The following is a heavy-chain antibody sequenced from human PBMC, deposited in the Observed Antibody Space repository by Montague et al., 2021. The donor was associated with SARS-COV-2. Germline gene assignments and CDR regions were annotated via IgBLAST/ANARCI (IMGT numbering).Heavy chain of an antibody. D-gene: IGHD4-11*01. J-gene: IGHJ6*02. V-gene: IGHV4-38-2*02. CDR3: AVNSNYYYYYYGMDV. CDR2: IYHSGST. Sequence: SETLSLTCTVSGYSISSGYYWGWIRQPQGKGLEWIGSIYHSGSTYYNPSLKSRVTISVDTSNNQFSLTLSSVTAADTAVYYCAVNSNYYYYYYGMDVWGQGTTVTVSS. CDR1: GYSISSGYY.